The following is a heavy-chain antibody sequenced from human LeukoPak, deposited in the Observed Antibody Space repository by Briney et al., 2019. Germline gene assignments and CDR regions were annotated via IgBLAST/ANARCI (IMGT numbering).Heavy chain of an antibody. V-gene: IGHV3-23*01. Sequence: QSGGSLRLSCAASGFTSGDYGMGWVRQAPGKGLEWVSSISANGRNTYYADSVKGRFTMSRDNSNNMVFLQMNSLTVEDTAVYYCARDIMTLEDSNYYGWFDPWGQGTLVTVSS. CDR2: ISANGRNT. CDR3: ARDIMTLEDSNYYGWFDP. J-gene: IGHJ5*02. D-gene: IGHD4-11*01. CDR1: GFTSGDYG.